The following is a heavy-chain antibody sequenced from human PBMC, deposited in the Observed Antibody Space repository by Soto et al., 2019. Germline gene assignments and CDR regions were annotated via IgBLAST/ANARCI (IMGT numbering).Heavy chain of an antibody. V-gene: IGHV3-13*01. D-gene: IGHD3-10*01. Sequence: EVQLVASGGGLVQPGGSLRLACAASGFTVSTYDMHWVRHVTGKGLEWVSTLGAGGDTYFPDSVKGRFTTSRENAKNSLYLQMNSLGAGDTAVYYCARGTMVRGTLDPGISGPLDYWGQGTLVAVSS. J-gene: IGHJ4*02. CDR3: ARGTMVRGTLDPGISGPLDY. CDR1: GFTVSTYD. CDR2: LGAGGDT.